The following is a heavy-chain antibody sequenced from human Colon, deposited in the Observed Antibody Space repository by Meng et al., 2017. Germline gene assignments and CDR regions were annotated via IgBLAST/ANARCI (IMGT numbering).Heavy chain of an antibody. Sequence: GRRQESGRGLVRPSETRPLPCNVSGGSVSSASYYLSSIRQPPGKGLEWIGLIHYSGSRNYNPSLKSRVTMSVDTSKNQVSLRLTSVTAADTAVYYCARFYGSGTFEVHDYWGQGTLVTVSS. J-gene: IGHJ4*02. V-gene: IGHV4-61*01. CDR1: GGSVSSASYY. CDR3: ARFYGSGTFEVHDY. D-gene: IGHD3-10*01. CDR2: IHYSGSR.